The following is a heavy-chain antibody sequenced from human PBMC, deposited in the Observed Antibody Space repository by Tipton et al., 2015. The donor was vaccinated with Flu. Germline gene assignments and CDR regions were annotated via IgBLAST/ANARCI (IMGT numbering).Heavy chain of an antibody. CDR1: GGSISSYY. CDR2: IYTSGST. J-gene: IGHJ4*02. D-gene: IGHD3-10*01. V-gene: IGHV4-4*07. Sequence: TLSLTCTVSGGSISSYYWSWIRQPAGKGLEWIGRIYTSGSTNYNPSLKSRVTMSVDTSKNQFSLKLSSVTAADTAVYYCARRHYYGSGKHNYYFDYWGQGTLVTVSS. CDR3: ARRHYYGSGKHNYYFDY.